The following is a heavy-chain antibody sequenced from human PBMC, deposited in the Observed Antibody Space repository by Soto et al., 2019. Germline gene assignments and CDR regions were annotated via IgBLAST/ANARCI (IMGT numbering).Heavy chain of an antibody. CDR1: GGSISSGGYY. V-gene: IGHV4-31*03. CDR3: ARDRWADYSSGYYFDY. CDR2: IYYSGST. J-gene: IGHJ4*02. D-gene: IGHD6-19*01. Sequence: QVQLQESGPGLVKPSQTLSLTCTVSGGSISSGGYYWSWIRQHPGKGLEWIGYIYYSGSTYYNPSLKSRVTISVDTSKKQFSLKLSSVTAADTAVYYCARDRWADYSSGYYFDYWGQGTLVTVSS.